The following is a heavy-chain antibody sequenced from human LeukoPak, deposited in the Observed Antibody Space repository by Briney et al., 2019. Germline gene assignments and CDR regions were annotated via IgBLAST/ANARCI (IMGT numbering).Heavy chain of an antibody. J-gene: IGHJ5*02. CDR2: INHSGST. V-gene: IGHV4-34*01. CDR1: GGSFSGYY. CDR3: ARGCGWFDP. Sequence: SETLSLTCAAYGGSFSGYYWSWIRQPPGKGLEWIGEINHSGSTNYNPSLKSRVTISVDTSKNQFSLKLSSVTAADTAVYYCARGCGWFDPWGQGTLVTVSS.